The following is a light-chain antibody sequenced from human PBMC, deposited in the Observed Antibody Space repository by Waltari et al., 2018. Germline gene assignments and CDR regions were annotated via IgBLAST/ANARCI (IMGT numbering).Light chain of an antibody. Sequence: QSALTQPASVSASPGQSITISCTGTSSDIGGYHYVSWYQQHPGKVPKLMICDVARWPSGVSNRFSGSKSGNTASLTISGLQAEDEADYYCASYTSTNTVIFGGGTKVTVL. J-gene: IGLJ2*01. CDR2: DVA. CDR1: SSDIGGYHY. V-gene: IGLV2-14*03. CDR3: ASYTSTNTVI.